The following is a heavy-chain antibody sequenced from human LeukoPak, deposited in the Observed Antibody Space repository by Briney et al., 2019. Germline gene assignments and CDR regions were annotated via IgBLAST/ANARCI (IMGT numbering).Heavy chain of an antibody. CDR1: VYTSCTYF. V-gene: IGHV1-46*01. Sequence: SVKVSCKASVYTSCTYFIHCVPDAPEQRLEWMGIINPSSGATSYAQKFQGRVTVTRDTSTSTVYMELSSLRYEDTAVYHCAREGDGYSFDYWGQGTLVTVSS. D-gene: IGHD5-24*01. J-gene: IGHJ4*02. CDR3: AREGDGYSFDY. CDR2: INPSSGAT.